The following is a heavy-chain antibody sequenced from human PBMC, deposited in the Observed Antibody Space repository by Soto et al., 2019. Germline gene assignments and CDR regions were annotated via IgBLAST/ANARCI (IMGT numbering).Heavy chain of an antibody. V-gene: IGHV1-18*01. J-gene: IGHJ4*02. CDR3: PRDWRLYYGSGSSPSFDY. Sequence: SXKVSFKATGYTXRSYGTGLVRQAPGQGLEWMGWIIAYNGNTNYAQKLQVRVTMTTYTYTSTAYIELRSLRSEDTAVYCCPRDWRLYYGSGSSPSFDYWGQGTLLTVS. D-gene: IGHD3-10*01. CDR1: GYTXRSYG. CDR2: IIAYNGNT.